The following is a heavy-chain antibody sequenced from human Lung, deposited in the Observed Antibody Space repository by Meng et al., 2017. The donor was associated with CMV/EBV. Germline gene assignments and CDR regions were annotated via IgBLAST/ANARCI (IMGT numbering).Heavy chain of an antibody. J-gene: IGHJ5*02. CDR3: AKDRGDYSNFRFDP. CDR2: ISGSGGRT. CDR1: GFIFSDYG. V-gene: IGHV3-23*01. D-gene: IGHD4-11*01. Sequence: SXAASGFIFSDYGMSWVRQVPGKGLEWLSGISGSGGRTYYAESIKGRFTISRDNSKSTIYLQMDNLRAEDTAVYYCAKDRGDYSNFRFDPWGQGXLVTVSS.